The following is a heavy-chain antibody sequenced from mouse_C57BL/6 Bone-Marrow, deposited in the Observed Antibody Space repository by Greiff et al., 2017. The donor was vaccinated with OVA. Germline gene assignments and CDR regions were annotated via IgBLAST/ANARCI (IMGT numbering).Heavy chain of an antibody. J-gene: IGHJ4*01. CDR1: GFTFSSYA. CDR2: ISDGGSYT. V-gene: IGHV5-4*01. Sequence: EVHLVESGGGLVKPGGSLKLSCAASGFTFSSYAMSWVRQTPEKRLEWVATISDGGSYTYYPDNVKGRFTISRDNAKNNLYLQMSHLKSEDTAMYYCANYYGSSYDAMDYWGQGTSVTVSS. CDR3: ANYYGSSYDAMDY. D-gene: IGHD1-1*01.